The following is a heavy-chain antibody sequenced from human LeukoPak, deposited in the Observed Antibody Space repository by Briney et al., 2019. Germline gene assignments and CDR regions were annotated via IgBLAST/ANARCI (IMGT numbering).Heavy chain of an antibody. J-gene: IGHJ4*02. Sequence: GRSLRLSCAASGFTFSSYGMHWVRQAPGKGLEWVAVIWYDGSNKYYADSVKGRLTISRDNSKNTLYLQMNSLRAEDTAVYYCAKAGEGATYFDYWGQGTLVTVSS. CDR3: AKAGEGATYFDY. CDR2: IWYDGSNK. CDR1: GFTFSSYG. V-gene: IGHV3-33*06. D-gene: IGHD1-26*01.